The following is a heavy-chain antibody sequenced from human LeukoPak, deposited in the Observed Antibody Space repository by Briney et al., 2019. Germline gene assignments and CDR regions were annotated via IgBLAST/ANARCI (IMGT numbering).Heavy chain of an antibody. V-gene: IGHV4-34*01. CDR1: GGSFSGYY. CDR2: INRDGFT. CDR3: ARWGYGSGDSRGFDP. J-gene: IGHJ5*02. D-gene: IGHD3-10*01. Sequence: SETLSLTCAVYGGSFSGYYWSWIRQPPGKGLEWIGEINRDGFTKYNPSLKSRVTISVDTSRNQFSLKLRSVAAAYTAVYYCARWGYGSGDSRGFDPWGQGIRVTV.